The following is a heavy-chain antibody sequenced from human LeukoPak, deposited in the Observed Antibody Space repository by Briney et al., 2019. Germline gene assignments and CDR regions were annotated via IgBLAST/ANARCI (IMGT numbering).Heavy chain of an antibody. Sequence: SETLSLTCTVSGGSISTYYGNWIRQAPGKGLEWVGYIYYSGSTNYNPSLKSRVTISVDTSRNQFSLKLSSVTAADTAVYYCASRRASTNYYDSSGYYPYYFDYWGQGTLVTVSS. CDR3: ASRRASTNYYDSSGYYPYYFDY. D-gene: IGHD3-22*01. CDR2: IYYSGST. CDR1: GGSISTYY. J-gene: IGHJ4*02. V-gene: IGHV4-59*12.